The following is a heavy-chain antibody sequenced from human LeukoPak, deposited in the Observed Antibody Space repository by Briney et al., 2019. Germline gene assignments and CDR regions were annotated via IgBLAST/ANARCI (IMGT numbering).Heavy chain of an antibody. Sequence: ASVKVSCKASGYTFTSHYMHWVRQAPGQGLEWMGWINPNSGGTNYAQKFQGRVTMTRDTSISTAYMELSRLRSDDTAVYYCARESPRDYYYYYMDVWGKGTTVTVSS. CDR1: GYTFTSHY. CDR3: ARESPRDYYYYYMDV. CDR2: INPNSGGT. V-gene: IGHV1-2*02. J-gene: IGHJ6*03.